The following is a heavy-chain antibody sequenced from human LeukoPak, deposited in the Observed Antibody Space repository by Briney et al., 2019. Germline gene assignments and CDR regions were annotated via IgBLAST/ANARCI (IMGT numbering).Heavy chain of an antibody. D-gene: IGHD3-22*01. CDR3: ARDRGGYYYYPLDY. J-gene: IGHJ4*02. CDR2: MYDNGDT. CDR1: GFNVKANY. Sequence: GGSLRLSCVASGFNVKANYMTWVRQAPGKGLEWVSLMYDNGDTYHAESVKGRFTLSRDNSKNTLYLQMTSLRVEDTATYYCARDRGGYYYYPLDYWGQGILVSVSS. V-gene: IGHV3-66*01.